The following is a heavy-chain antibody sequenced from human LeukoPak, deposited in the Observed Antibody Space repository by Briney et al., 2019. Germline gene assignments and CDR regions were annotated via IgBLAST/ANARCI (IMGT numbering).Heavy chain of an antibody. Sequence: GGSLRLSCAASGFTFSSYSMNWVRQAPGKGLEWVSAISGSGGSTYYADSVKGRFTISRDNSKNTLYLQMNSLRAEDTAVYYCAKSQGNAWYFDLWGRGTLVTVSS. J-gene: IGHJ2*01. D-gene: IGHD4-23*01. CDR1: GFTFSSYS. CDR3: AKSQGNAWYFDL. V-gene: IGHV3-23*01. CDR2: ISGSGGST.